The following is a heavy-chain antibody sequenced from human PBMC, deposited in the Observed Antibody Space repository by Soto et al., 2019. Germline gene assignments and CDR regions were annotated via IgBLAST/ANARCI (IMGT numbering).Heavy chain of an antibody. CDR2: IIPIFGTA. Sequence: QVQLVQSGAEVKKPGSSVKVSCKASGGTFSSYAISWVRQAPGQGLEWIGGIIPIFGTANYAQKFQGRVTITADESTSTAYMELSSLRSEDTAVYYCARVGTGYSSSWYYFDYWGQGTLVTVSS. CDR1: GGTFSSYA. V-gene: IGHV1-69*01. D-gene: IGHD6-13*01. CDR3: ARVGTGYSSSWYYFDY. J-gene: IGHJ4*02.